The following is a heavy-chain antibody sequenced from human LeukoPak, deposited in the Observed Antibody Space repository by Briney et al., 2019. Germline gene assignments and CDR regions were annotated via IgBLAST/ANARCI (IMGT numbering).Heavy chain of an antibody. CDR2: ISSSGSTI. D-gene: IGHD2-15*01. Sequence: KPGGSLRLSCAASGFTFSNYAMSWIRQAPGKGLEWVSYISSSGSTIYYADSVKGRFTISRDNAKNSLYLQMNSLRAEDTAVYYCARDALDIVVVVAAALDYWGQGTLVTVSS. V-gene: IGHV3-11*04. CDR3: ARDALDIVVVVAAALDY. J-gene: IGHJ4*02. CDR1: GFTFSNYA.